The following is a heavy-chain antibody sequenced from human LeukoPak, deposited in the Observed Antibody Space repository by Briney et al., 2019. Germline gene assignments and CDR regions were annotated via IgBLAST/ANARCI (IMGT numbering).Heavy chain of an antibody. D-gene: IGHD2-2*01. Sequence: SETLSLTCTVSGXSISSYYWSWIRQPPGKGLEWIGYIYYSGSTNYNPSLKSRVTISVDTSKNQFSLKLSSVTAADTAVYYCARHLWRTSTSPWFDPWGQGTLVTVSS. CDR1: GXSISSYY. CDR3: ARHLWRTSTSPWFDP. V-gene: IGHV4-59*08. CDR2: IYYSGST. J-gene: IGHJ5*02.